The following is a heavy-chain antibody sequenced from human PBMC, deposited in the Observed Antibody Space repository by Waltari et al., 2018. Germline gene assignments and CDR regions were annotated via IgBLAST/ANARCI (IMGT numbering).Heavy chain of an antibody. J-gene: IGHJ3*01. V-gene: IGHV1-18*01. D-gene: IGHD3-22*01. Sequence: VQLVQSESAVKKPGASVNVSCKTSGFTLPCYGFPWVRKAPGQGLEWIGWVSGNTGDTNYAQEFRDRVTMTTDTSTNTVYMELRTLRSDDTALYYCARNPNHFYYDSPCDLWGQGTELTVSS. CDR1: GFTLPCYG. CDR3: ARNPNHFYYDSPCDL. CDR2: VSGNTGDT.